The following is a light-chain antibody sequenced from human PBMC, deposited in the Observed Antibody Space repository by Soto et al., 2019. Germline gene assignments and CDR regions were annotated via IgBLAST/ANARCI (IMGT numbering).Light chain of an antibody. CDR2: DAS. J-gene: IGKJ4*01. V-gene: IGKV3-15*01. CDR3: QQYNNWPLLT. CDR1: QSVSSN. Sequence: EIVMTQSPATLSVSPGERATLSCRASQSVSSNLVWYQQKPGQAPRLLIYDASTRATGIPARFSGSGSGAEFTLTISSLQSEDFAVYYCQQYNNWPLLTFGGGTKVDIK.